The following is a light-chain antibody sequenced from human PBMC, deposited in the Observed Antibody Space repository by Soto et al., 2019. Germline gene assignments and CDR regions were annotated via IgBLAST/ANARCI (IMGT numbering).Light chain of an antibody. V-gene: IGKV3-20*01. CDR3: QQYGSSPFT. J-gene: IGKJ4*01. Sequence: EIVLTQSPGTLSLSPGERVTLSCRASQSVSSNYLACYQQAPGQAPRLLIYGASSRATGIPDRFSGSGSGTDFTLTISRLEPEDFAVYYCQQYGSSPFTFGGGTKVEIK. CDR2: GAS. CDR1: QSVSSNY.